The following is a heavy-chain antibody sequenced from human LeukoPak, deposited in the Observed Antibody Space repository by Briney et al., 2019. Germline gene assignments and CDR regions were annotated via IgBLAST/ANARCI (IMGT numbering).Heavy chain of an antibody. Sequence: GGSLRLSCAASGFTFSSHAMSWVRQAPGQGLEWVSAISGSGGSTYYADSVKGRFTISRDNSKNTLYLQMNSLRAEDTAVYYCAKVLGGRLLLLGPRTEYGMDVWGQGTTVTVSS. CDR2: ISGSGGST. D-gene: IGHD3-10*01. CDR3: AKVLGGRLLLLGPRTEYGMDV. CDR1: GFTFSSHA. J-gene: IGHJ6*02. V-gene: IGHV3-23*01.